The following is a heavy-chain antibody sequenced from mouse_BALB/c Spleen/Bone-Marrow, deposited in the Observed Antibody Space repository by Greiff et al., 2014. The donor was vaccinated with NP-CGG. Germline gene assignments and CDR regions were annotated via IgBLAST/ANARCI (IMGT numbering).Heavy chain of an antibody. Sequence: EVQLQQSGAELVKPGASVKLSCTASGFNITDPHIHWVKQRPGQGLDWIGRIDPASDNTQYDPKFQGKATLTADTSSNTAYLQLSSLTSEDTAVYYCATLTGHFDYWGQGTILTVSS. CDR2: IDPASDNT. CDR3: ATLTGHFDY. CDR1: GFNITDPH. V-gene: IGHV14-3*02. D-gene: IGHD4-1*01. J-gene: IGHJ2*01.